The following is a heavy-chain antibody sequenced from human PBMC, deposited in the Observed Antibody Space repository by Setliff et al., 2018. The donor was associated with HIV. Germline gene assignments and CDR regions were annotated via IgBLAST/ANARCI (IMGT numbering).Heavy chain of an antibody. CDR1: GGSISSSGPGYY. CDR3: ARSQPDTIFGVVIFDY. CDR2: VYYSGST. V-gene: IGHV4-39*01. D-gene: IGHD3-3*01. Sequence: LSLTCTVSGGSISSSGPGYYWGWVRQAPGGGLEWIGSVYYSGSTYYNPSLKSRVNIALDTSKSQLSLRMTSMTAADTAVYYCARSQPDTIFGVVIFDYWGQGKMVTVSS. J-gene: IGHJ4*02.